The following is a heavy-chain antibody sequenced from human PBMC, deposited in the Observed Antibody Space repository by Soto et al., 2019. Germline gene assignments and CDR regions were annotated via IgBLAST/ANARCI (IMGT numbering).Heavy chain of an antibody. CDR2: LYWDDDK. D-gene: IGHD5-18*01. CDR1: GFSLTTSGVG. Sequence: QITLKESGPMLLKPTQALTLTCTCSGFSLTTSGVGVGWIRQPPGKALEWLALLYWDDDKRYSPSLTNRLTLSRDTSKTQVVLTLTNVDPTDTATYFCAHKGGFGYPESWGQGIMVTVSS. CDR3: AHKGGFGYPES. V-gene: IGHV2-5*02. J-gene: IGHJ5*02.